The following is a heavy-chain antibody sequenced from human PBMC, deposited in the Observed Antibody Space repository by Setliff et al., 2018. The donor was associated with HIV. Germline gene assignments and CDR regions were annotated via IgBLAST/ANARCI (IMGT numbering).Heavy chain of an antibody. CDR2: IYTNGNT. CDR1: GGSVSRGSYY. Sequence: TLSLTCTSSGGSVSRGSYYWSWIRQPAGKGLEWIGRIYTNGNTNYNPSLKSRVTVSADTSRIQFSLKLTSVTAADTAVYKCVRHVWSDDFLVPGWFDSWSQGTLVTVSS. D-gene: IGHD3-3*01. V-gene: IGHV4-61*02. CDR3: VRHVWSDDFLVPGWFDS. J-gene: IGHJ5*01.